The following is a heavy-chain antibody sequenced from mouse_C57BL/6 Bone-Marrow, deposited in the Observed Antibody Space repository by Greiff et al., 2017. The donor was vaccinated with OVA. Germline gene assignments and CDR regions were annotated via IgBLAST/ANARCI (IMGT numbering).Heavy chain of an antibody. CDR2: IYPGDGDT. J-gene: IGHJ2*01. CDR3: ARYSIYYYGSNLYY. D-gene: IGHD1-1*01. CDR1: GYAFSSSW. Sequence: QVQLKQSGPELVKPGASVKISCKASGYAFSSSWMNWVKQRPGKGLEWIGRIYPGDGDTNYNGKFKGKATLTAEKSSSTAYMQLSSLTSEDSAVYFCARYSIYYYGSNLYYWGQGTTLTVSS. V-gene: IGHV1-82*01.